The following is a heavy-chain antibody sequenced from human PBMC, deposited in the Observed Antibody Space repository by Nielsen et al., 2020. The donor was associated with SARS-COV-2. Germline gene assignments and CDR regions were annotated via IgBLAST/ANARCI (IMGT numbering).Heavy chain of an antibody. CDR1: GFTFSSYS. Sequence: GESLKISCAASGFTFSSYSMNWVRQAPGKGLEWVSYISTGSKTIHYADSVKGRFTISRDNSKNTLYLQMNSLRAEDTAVYYCARVRSGSYFDHFDYWGQGTLVTVSS. D-gene: IGHD1-26*01. V-gene: IGHV3-48*01. CDR3: ARVRSGSYFDHFDY. J-gene: IGHJ4*02. CDR2: ISTGSKTI.